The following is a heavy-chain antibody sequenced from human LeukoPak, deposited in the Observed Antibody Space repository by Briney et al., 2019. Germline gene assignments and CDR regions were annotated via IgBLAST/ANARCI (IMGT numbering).Heavy chain of an antibody. Sequence: SVKVSCKASGFTFTSSAVQWVRQARGQRLEWIGWIVVGSGNTNYAQKFQERVTITRDMSTSTAYMELSSLRSEDTAVYYCAASPNADGYNYHWGQGTLVTVSS. CDR3: AASPNADGYNYH. D-gene: IGHD5-24*01. CDR1: GFTFTSSA. CDR2: IVVGSGNT. V-gene: IGHV1-58*01. J-gene: IGHJ4*02.